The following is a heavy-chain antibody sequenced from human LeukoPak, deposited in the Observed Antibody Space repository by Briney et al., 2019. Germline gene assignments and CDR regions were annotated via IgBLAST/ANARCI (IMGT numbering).Heavy chain of an antibody. CDR2: MSYSGNT. D-gene: IGHD1-26*01. V-gene: IGHV4-39*01. CDR1: GDSISSTNYY. CDR3: ARRGKRLVGATADFDY. J-gene: IGHJ4*02. Sequence: SETLSLTCTVSGDSISSTNYYWGWIRQPPGKGLEWIGSMSYSGNTYYNPSLKSRVTMSIDTSKNQFSLNLNSVTAAATALYYCARRGKRLVGATADFDYWGQGTLVTVSS.